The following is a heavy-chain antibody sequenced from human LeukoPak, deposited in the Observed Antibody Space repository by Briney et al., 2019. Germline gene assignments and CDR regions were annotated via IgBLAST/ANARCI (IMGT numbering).Heavy chain of an antibody. CDR1: GGSISGHY. CDR3: ARFGVDYDMDV. D-gene: IGHD3-16*01. J-gene: IGHJ6*02. Sequence: SETLSLTCTVSGGSISGHYWTWIRQPPGKGLEWIGQIHYSGKADYNPSLRSRINISVDMPKNQMSLKVNSVTAADTAVYYCARFGVDYDMDVWGQGTTVTVS. V-gene: IGHV4-59*11. CDR2: IHYSGKA.